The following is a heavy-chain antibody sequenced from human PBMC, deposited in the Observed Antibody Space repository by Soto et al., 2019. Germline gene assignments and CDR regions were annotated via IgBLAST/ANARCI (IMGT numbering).Heavy chain of an antibody. D-gene: IGHD2-2*01. V-gene: IGHV3-48*01. Sequence: EVQLVESGGGLVQPGGSLRLSCAASGFTFTSYSMNWVRQAPGKGLEWISYIFSGGTTTYYADSVKGRFTISRDNADNSVYLQTNSLRAEDTGVYFCVRAECPSCYGYQHWGQVTLVTVSS. CDR2: IFSGGTTT. CDR3: VRAECPSCYGYQH. CDR1: GFTFTSYS. J-gene: IGHJ1*01.